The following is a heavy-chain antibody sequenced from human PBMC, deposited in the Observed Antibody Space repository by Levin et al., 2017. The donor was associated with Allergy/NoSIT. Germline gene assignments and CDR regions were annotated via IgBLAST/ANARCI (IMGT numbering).Heavy chain of an antibody. Sequence: PGGSLRLSCAASGFTFSSYAMSWVRQAPGKGLEWVSAISGSGGSTYYADSVKGRFTISRDNSKNTLYLQMNSLRAEDTAVYYCAKAYNFDWFVGVDYWGQGTLVTVSS. CDR1: GFTFSSYA. CDR2: ISGSGGST. CDR3: AKAYNFDWFVGVDY. J-gene: IGHJ4*02. V-gene: IGHV3-23*01. D-gene: IGHD3-9*01.